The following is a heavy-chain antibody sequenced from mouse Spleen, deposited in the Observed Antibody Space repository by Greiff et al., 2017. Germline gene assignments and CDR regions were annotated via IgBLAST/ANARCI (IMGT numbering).Heavy chain of an antibody. CDR3: ARDRTRTPLYFGY. CDR2: ISYDGSN. J-gene: IGHJ2*01. V-gene: IGHV3-6*01. Sequence: ESGPGLVKPSQSLSLTCSVTGYSITSGYYWNWIRQLPGNKLEWMGYISYDGSNNYNASLKNRISITRDTSKNQFFLKLNSVTTEDTSTYYCARDRTRTPLYFGYWGQGTTLTVSS. CDR1: GYSITSGYY.